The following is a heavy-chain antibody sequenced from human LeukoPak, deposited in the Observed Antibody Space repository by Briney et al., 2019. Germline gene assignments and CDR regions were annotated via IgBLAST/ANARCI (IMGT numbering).Heavy chain of an antibody. CDR3: AKDHLPGIVVADRDY. Sequence: GGSLRLSCAASGFTFSSYGMSWVRQAPGKGLEWVSSISGSGGSTYYADSVKGRFTISRDNSKNTLYLQINSLRAEDTALYYCAKDHLPGIVVADRDYWGQGTLVTVSS. CDR1: GFTFSSYG. CDR2: ISGSGGST. J-gene: IGHJ4*02. D-gene: IGHD6-19*01. V-gene: IGHV3-23*01.